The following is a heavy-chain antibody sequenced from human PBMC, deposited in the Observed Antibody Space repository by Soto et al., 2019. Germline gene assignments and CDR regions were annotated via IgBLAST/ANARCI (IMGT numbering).Heavy chain of an antibody. V-gene: IGHV3-48*02. J-gene: IGHJ2*01. D-gene: IGHD3-10*01. CDR3: AREAHGLGI. Sequence: EEQLVESGGTLVQPGGSLRLSCAASGFSFSSSYMNWVRQAHGRGMEWVSYMGTTGTALYYADDVKGRFTISRDNAQNSLFLQMESLRDDDTAVYDCAREAHGLGIWGRSTLVIVYS. CDR2: MGTTGTAL. CDR1: GFSFSSSY.